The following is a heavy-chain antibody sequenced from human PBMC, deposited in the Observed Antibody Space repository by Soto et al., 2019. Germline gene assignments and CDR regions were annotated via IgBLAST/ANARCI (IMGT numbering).Heavy chain of an antibody. J-gene: IGHJ4*02. CDR2: IYDSGSS. CDR3: AREKGYISGPKNFDY. CDR1: GDSISSGDYF. D-gene: IGHD5-12*01. V-gene: IGHV4-30-4*01. Sequence: PSETLSLTCTVSGDSISSGDYFWSWLRQSPGKGLQWIGYIYDSGSSYYNPSLKSRVTMSVDTSKNQFSLKLSSVTAADTAVYYCAREKGYISGPKNFDYWGQGTLVTVSS.